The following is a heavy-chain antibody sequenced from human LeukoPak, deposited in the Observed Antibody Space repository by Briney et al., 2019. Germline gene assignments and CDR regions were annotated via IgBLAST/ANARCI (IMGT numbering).Heavy chain of an antibody. Sequence: KPSETLSLTCTVSGGSISSSSYYWGWIRQPPGKGLEWIGSIYYSGSTYYNPSLKSRVTISVDTSKNQFSLKLSSVTAADTAVYYCASYLLGRITMIVVVRKAGGYFDYWGQGTLVTVSS. V-gene: IGHV4-39*01. D-gene: IGHD3-22*01. CDR2: IYYSGST. J-gene: IGHJ4*02. CDR1: GGSISSSSYY. CDR3: ASYLLGRITMIVVVRKAGGYFDY.